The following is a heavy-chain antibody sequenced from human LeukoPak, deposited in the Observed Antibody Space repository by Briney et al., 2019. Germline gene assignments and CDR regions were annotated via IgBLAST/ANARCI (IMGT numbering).Heavy chain of an antibody. D-gene: IGHD1-26*01. Sequence: SGTLSLTCAVSGGSISSPNWWTWVRPPPGKGLEWIGEIYHSGRTNSNPSLESRVIMSVDKSKNQFSLKLTSVTAADTAVYYCARVGHNWFDPWGQGTLVTVSS. CDR2: IYHSGRT. CDR3: ARVGHNWFDP. V-gene: IGHV4-4*02. J-gene: IGHJ5*02. CDR1: GGSISSPNW.